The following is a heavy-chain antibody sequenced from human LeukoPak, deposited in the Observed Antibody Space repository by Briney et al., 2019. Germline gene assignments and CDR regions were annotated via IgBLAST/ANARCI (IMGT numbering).Heavy chain of an antibody. CDR2: MNPNSGNT. CDR3: ARSSATYYYDSSGYVYYMDV. Sequence: ASVKVSCKASGYTFTSYDINWVRQATGQGLEWMGWMNPNSGNTGYAQKFQGRVTITRNTSISTAYMELSSLRSEDTVVYYCARSSATYYYDSSGYVYYMDVWGKGTTVTVSS. D-gene: IGHD3-22*01. J-gene: IGHJ6*03. V-gene: IGHV1-8*03. CDR1: GYTFTSYD.